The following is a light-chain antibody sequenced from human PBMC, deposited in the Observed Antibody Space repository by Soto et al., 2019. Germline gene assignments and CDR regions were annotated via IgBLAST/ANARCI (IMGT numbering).Light chain of an antibody. J-gene: IGKJ4*01. CDR2: GAS. CDR3: QQDSSWPLT. Sequence: EIVMTQSPATLSVSPGESATLSCRASQSVSNNLTWYQQKPGQPPRLLISGASSRATGVPATFSGSGSGTEFTLSISSLQSEHLGVYYCQQDSSWPLTFGGGTKVDIK. CDR1: QSVSNN. V-gene: IGKV3-15*01.